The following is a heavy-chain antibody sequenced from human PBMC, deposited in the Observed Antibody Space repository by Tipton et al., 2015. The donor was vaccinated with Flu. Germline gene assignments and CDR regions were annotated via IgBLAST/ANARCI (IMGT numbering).Heavy chain of an antibody. V-gene: IGHV4-38-2*01. CDR3: ARHTGDSVRGVIDY. Sequence: TLSLTCSVSGDSMRRDYFWGWIRQAPGKGLEWTGNIHYSGSPHYNPSLKSRVTISVDTSKNQFSLRLSSVTAADTAVYYCARHTGDSVRGVIDYWGQGTLVTVSS. D-gene: IGHD3-10*02. CDR1: GDSMRRDYF. J-gene: IGHJ4*02. CDR2: IHYSGSP.